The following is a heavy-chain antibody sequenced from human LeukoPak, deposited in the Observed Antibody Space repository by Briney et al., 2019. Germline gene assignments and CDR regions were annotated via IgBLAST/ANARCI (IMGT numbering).Heavy chain of an antibody. D-gene: IGHD2-8*01. CDR1: GGSVSSGSYY. V-gene: IGHV4-61*01. CDR2: IHYSGSA. J-gene: IGHJ4*02. CDR3: ASDVPGLMAFDY. Sequence: SETLSLTCTVSGGSVSSGSYYWSWIRQPPGRGLEWIAYIHYSGSAAYNPSLKSRVTISRDMSTNQFSLKMTSVTAADTAVYYCASDVPGLMAFDYWGQGTLVTVSS.